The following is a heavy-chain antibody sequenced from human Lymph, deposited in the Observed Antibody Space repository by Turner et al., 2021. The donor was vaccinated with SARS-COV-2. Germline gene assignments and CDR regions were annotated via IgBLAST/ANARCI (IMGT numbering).Heavy chain of an antibody. Sequence: EVQLVESGGGLVQPGGSLRLPCAASGFTFSSYSMNWVRQAPGKGLEWVSYISISSSTIYYADSVKGRFTISRDNAKNSLYLKMNSLRDEDTAVYYCARDRGGYGAYYYGMDVWGQGTTVTVSS. CDR3: ARDRGGYGAYYYGMDV. V-gene: IGHV3-48*02. D-gene: IGHD2-15*01. J-gene: IGHJ6*02. CDR2: ISISSSTI. CDR1: GFTFSSYS.